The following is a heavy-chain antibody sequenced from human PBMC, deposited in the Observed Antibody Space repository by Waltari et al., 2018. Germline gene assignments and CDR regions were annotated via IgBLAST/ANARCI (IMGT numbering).Heavy chain of an antibody. Sequence: EVQLVESGGGLVKPGGSLRLSCAASGFTFSSYSMNWVRQAPGKGLEWVSSISIRSSYIYYADSVKGRFTISRDNAKNSLYLQMNSLRAEDTAVYYCARDREYCSSTSCSYYYYGMDVWGQGTTVTVSS. V-gene: IGHV3-21*01. CDR3: ARDREYCSSTSCSYYYYGMDV. J-gene: IGHJ6*02. CDR2: ISIRSSYI. CDR1: GFTFSSYS. D-gene: IGHD2-2*01.